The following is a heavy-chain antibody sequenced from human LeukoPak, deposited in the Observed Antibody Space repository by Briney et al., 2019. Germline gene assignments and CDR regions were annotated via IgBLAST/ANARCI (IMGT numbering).Heavy chain of an antibody. V-gene: IGHV4-31*03. CDR1: GGSISSGGYY. J-gene: IGHJ3*02. CDR3: ARDREGGYCSSTSCYTGAFDI. D-gene: IGHD2-2*02. CDR2: IYHSGST. Sequence: SQTLSLTCTVSGGSISSGGYYWSWIRQHPGKGLEWIGYIYHSGSTYYNPSLKSRVTISVDRSKNQFSLKLSSVTAADTAVYYCARDREGGYCSSTSCYTGAFDIWGQGTMVTVSS.